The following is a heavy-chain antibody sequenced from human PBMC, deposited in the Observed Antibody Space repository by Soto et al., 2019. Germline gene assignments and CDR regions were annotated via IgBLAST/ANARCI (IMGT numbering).Heavy chain of an antibody. CDR2: ISHSGIT. J-gene: IGHJ5*02. CDR1: GGSIKSASW. Sequence: PSETRSLTWAVSGGSIKSASWWTWVRQPPGGGLEWIGEISHSGITNYKASLKSRVTMSADKTKNDVSLKLTSVTAADTAVYYCARVLRGWFDPWGQGTPVTVSS. CDR3: ARVLRGWFDP. V-gene: IGHV4-4*02.